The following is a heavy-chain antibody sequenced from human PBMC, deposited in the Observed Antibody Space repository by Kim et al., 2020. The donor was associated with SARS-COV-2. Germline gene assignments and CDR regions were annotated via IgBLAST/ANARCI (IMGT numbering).Heavy chain of an antibody. J-gene: IGHJ4*02. CDR3: VKDRDTFMSPLYFDY. CDR2: ISNSGSPT. CDR1: GFNFSNYA. V-gene: IGHV3-23*01. Sequence: GSLRLSCAGSGFNFSNYALSWVRQIPGKGLEWVSAISNSGSPTYYADSVKGRFTISRDNSKNTVYLQMNGLRAEDTAIYYCVKDRDTFMSPLYFDYWGQGTLVTVSS. D-gene: IGHD5-18*01.